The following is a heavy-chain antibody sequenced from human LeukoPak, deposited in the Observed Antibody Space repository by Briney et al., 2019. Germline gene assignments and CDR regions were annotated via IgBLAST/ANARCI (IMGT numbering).Heavy chain of an antibody. CDR1: GYTFTHHI. CDR3: ASEGADDHGRLLWFDP. CDR2: ISAYNNYT. V-gene: IGHV1-18*01. J-gene: IGHJ5*02. D-gene: IGHD4-17*01. Sequence: GASVKVSCKASGYTFTHHIINWVRQAPGQGLEWMGKISAYNNYTTYAQKFQGRIAMTTDTSTNTAYMDLRSLRSDDTAFYYCASEGADDHGRLLWFDPWGQGTLVTVSS.